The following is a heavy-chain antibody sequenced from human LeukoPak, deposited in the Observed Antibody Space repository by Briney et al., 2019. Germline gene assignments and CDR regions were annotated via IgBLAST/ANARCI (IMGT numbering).Heavy chain of an antibody. CDR1: GGSISSYY. V-gene: IGHV4-59*13. Sequence: SETLSLTCTVCGGSISSYYWSWIRQPPGEGLEWIGYIYYSGSTNYNPSLKSRVTISVDTSKNQFSLKLSSVTAADSAGYYCEREVSVEGACDIWGQGTMVTVSS. J-gene: IGHJ3*02. CDR3: EREVSVEGACDI. D-gene: IGHD5-24*01. CDR2: IYYSGST.